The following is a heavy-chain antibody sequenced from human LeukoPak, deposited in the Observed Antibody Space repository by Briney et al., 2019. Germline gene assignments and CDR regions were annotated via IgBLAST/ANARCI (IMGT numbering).Heavy chain of an antibody. CDR2: SNPKSGGT. J-gene: IGHJ4*02. CDR1: GYTFTGYY. Sequence: ASVKVSCKASGYTFTGYYMHWVRQAPGQGLEWMGWSNPKSGGTNYAQKFQGRVTMTRDTSISTAYMELSRLRSDGTAVYYCARGLLSGDLEDDYWGQGTLVTVSS. CDR3: ARGLLSGDLEDDY. V-gene: IGHV1-2*02. D-gene: IGHD3-10*01.